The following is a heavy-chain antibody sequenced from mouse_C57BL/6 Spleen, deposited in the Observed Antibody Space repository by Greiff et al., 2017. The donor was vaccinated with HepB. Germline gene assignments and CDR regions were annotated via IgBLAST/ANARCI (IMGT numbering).Heavy chain of an antibody. CDR2: ILPGSGST. J-gene: IGHJ3*01. Sequence: VKLVESGAELMKPGASVKLSCKATGYTFTGYWIEWVKQRPGQGLEWIGEILPGSGSTNYNEKFKGKATFTADKSSNTAYMQLSSLTTDDSAIYYCAREESLYYYCSRTGFAYWGQGTLVTVSA. D-gene: IGHD1-1*01. CDR3: AREESLYYYCSRTGFAY. V-gene: IGHV1-9*01. CDR1: GYTFTGYW.